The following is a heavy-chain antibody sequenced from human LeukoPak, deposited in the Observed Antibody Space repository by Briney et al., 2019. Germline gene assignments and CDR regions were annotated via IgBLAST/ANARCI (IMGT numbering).Heavy chain of an antibody. D-gene: IGHD2-15*01. CDR1: KFIFSNYW. CDR3: AREDGYCSGGNCYSYFDS. Sequence: GGFLRLSCAASKFIFSNYWMSWVRQAPGKGLEWVAYIKKTGSETYYVDSVKGRFTTTRDNARNSLFLQMNSLRAEDTAVYYCAREDGYCSGGNCYSYFDSWGQGTLVTVSS. V-gene: IGHV3-7*01. J-gene: IGHJ4*02. CDR2: IKKTGSET.